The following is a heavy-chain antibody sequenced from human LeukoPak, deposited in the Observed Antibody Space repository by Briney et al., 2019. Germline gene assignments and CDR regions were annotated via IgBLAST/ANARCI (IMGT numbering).Heavy chain of an antibody. CDR3: ARVRGYSYGYFDY. V-gene: IGHV3-74*01. J-gene: IGHJ4*02. CDR2: INTDGSST. Sequence: QPGGSLRLSCAASGFTFSSYWMRWVRQAPGKGLVWVSRINTDGSSTSYADSVKGRFTISRDNAKNTLYLQMNSLRAEDTAVYYCARVRGYSYGYFDYWGQGTLVTVSS. D-gene: IGHD5-18*01. CDR1: GFTFSSYW.